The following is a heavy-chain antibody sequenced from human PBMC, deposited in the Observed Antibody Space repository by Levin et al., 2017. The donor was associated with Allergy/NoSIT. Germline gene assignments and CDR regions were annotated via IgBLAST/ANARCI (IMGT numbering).Heavy chain of an antibody. CDR3: ARDPPRDIVLMINDYYYAMDV. CDR1: GFTFSDSY. D-gene: IGHD2-8*01. V-gene: IGHV3-11*01. J-gene: IGHJ6*02. CDR2: ISSSGTSM. Sequence: GESLKISCAASGFTFSDSYMSWIRQAPGKGLEWVSYISSSGTSMYYADSVKGRFTISRDNAKNCLYLQMNSLRVEDTAVYYCARDPPRDIVLMINDYYYAMDVWGQGTTVTASS.